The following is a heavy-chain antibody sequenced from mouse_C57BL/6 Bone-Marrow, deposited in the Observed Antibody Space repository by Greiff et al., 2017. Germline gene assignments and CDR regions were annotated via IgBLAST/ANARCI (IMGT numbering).Heavy chain of an antibody. V-gene: IGHV1-69*01. D-gene: IGHD2-14*01. CDR3: AREDVGYTSWFAY. Sequence: QVQLQQPGAELVMPGASVKLSCKASGYTFTSYWMHWVKQRPGQGLEWIGEIDPSDSYTNYNQKFKGKSTLTVDTSSSTAYMQLSSLTSEDSAVYYCAREDVGYTSWFAYWGQGTMVTVSA. CDR2: IDPSDSYT. J-gene: IGHJ3*01. CDR1: GYTFTSYW.